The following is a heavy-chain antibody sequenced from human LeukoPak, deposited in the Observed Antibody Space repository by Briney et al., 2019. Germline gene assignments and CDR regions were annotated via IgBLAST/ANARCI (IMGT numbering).Heavy chain of an antibody. V-gene: IGHV3-23*01. D-gene: IGHD4-17*01. CDR1: GFTFSSYA. J-gene: IGHJ6*03. CDR2: ISGSGSNT. CDR3: AKNPGVTVTPYYYYMDV. Sequence: GGSLRLSCAASGFTFSSYAMSWVRQAPGKGLEWVSWISGSGSNTYYADSVKGRFTISRDNSKNTLYLRMSSLRAEDTAVYYCAKNPGVTVTPYYYYMDVWGKGTTVTVSS.